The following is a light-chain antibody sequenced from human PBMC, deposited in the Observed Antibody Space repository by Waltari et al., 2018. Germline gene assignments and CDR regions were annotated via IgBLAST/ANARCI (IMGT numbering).Light chain of an antibody. CDR3: IAWDSSLSAGV. Sequence: QSVLTQPPSVSAAPGQKVTISCSGSSSNVGNNYVSWYQQIPGAAPKLLIYDNHQRPSGIPYRFAASKSGTAATLGITGLQSGDEADYYCIAWDSSLSAGVFGGGTKLTVL. J-gene: IGLJ3*02. CDR1: SSNVGNNY. V-gene: IGLV1-51*01. CDR2: DNH.